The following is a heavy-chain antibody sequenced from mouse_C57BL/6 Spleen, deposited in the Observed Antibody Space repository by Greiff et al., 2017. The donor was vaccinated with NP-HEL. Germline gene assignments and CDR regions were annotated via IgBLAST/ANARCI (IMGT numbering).Heavy chain of an antibody. J-gene: IGHJ2*01. V-gene: IGHV1-63*01. CDR3: ARRLGPVVDYFDY. Sequence: LQESGAELVRPGTSVKMSCKASGYTFTNYWIGWAKQRPGHGLEWIGDIYPGGGYTNYNEKFKGKATLTAAKSSSTAYMQFSSLTSEDSAIYYCARRLGPVVDYFDYWGQGTTLTVSS. D-gene: IGHD1-1*01. CDR1: GYTFTNYW. CDR2: IYPGGGYT.